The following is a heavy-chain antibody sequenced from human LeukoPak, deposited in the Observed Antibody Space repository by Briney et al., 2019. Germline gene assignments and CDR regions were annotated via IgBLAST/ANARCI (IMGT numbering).Heavy chain of an antibody. D-gene: IGHD2-2*01. Sequence: GGSLGLSCAASGFTFSSYAMSWVRQAPGKGLEWVSAISGSGGSTYYADSVKGRFTISRDNSKNTLYLQMNSLRAEDTAVYYCAKGPSRYCSSTSCLKPFDYWGQGTLVTVSS. CDR2: ISGSGGST. V-gene: IGHV3-23*01. CDR3: AKGPSRYCSSTSCLKPFDY. J-gene: IGHJ4*02. CDR1: GFTFSSYA.